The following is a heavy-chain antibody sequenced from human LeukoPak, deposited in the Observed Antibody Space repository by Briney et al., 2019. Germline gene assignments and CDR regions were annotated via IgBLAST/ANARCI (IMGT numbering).Heavy chain of an antibody. J-gene: IGHJ4*02. Sequence: PGGSLRLSCAASGFTFSSYAMSWVRQAPGKGLEWVSAISGSGGSTYYADSVKGRFTISRDNSKNTLYLQMNSLRAEDTAVYYCAKSRLWFRELFMDYFDYWGQGTLVTVSS. CDR2: ISGSGGST. D-gene: IGHD3-10*01. V-gene: IGHV3-23*01. CDR3: AKSRLWFRELFMDYFDY. CDR1: GFTFSSYA.